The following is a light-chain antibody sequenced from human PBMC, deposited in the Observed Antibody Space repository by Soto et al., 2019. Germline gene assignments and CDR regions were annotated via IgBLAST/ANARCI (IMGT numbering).Light chain of an antibody. CDR3: QQYGSSPYA. V-gene: IGKV3-20*01. J-gene: IGKJ2*01. Sequence: EIVLTQSPGTLSLSPGERATLSCRASQSFSSTYLAWYQHKPGQAPRLLFYGASSRATGIPGRFSGSGSGTDFTLTISRLEPEDFAVYYCQQYGSSPYAFGQGTKVDIK. CDR2: GAS. CDR1: QSFSSTY.